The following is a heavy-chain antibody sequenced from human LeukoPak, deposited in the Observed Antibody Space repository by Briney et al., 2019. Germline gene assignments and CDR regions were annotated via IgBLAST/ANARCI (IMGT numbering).Heavy chain of an antibody. Sequence: APVKVSCKASGYAFTGYYMHWVRQAPGQGLEWMGWINPNSGGTNYAQKFQGRVTVTRDTSISTAYMELSRLRSDDTAVYYCAREIGYCSSTSCYGVYYGMDVWGQGTTVTVSS. CDR3: AREIGYCSSTSCYGVYYGMDV. V-gene: IGHV1-2*02. D-gene: IGHD2-2*01. CDR2: INPNSGGT. J-gene: IGHJ6*02. CDR1: GYAFTGYY.